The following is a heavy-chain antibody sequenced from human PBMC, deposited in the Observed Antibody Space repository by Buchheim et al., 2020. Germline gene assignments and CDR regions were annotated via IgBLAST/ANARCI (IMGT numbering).Heavy chain of an antibody. J-gene: IGHJ6*02. D-gene: IGHD2-15*01. CDR1: GGSISSYY. Sequence: QVQLQESGPGLVKPSETLSLTCTVSGGSISSYYWSWIRQPPGKGLEWIGYIYYSGSTNYNPSLKSRVTISVDTSKNQFSLKLSSVTAADTAVYYCARQRLLTYYYYGTDVWGQGTT. CDR3: ARQRLLTYYYYGTDV. V-gene: IGHV4-59*08. CDR2: IYYSGST.